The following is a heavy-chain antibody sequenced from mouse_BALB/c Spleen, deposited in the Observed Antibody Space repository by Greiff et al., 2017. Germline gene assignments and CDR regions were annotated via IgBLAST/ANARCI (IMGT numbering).Heavy chain of an antibody. Sequence: LMESGPELVKPGASVKISCKASGYTFTDYYINWVKQKPGQGLEWIGWIYPGSGNTKYNEKFKGKATLTVDTSSSTAYMQLSSLTSEDTAVYFCAREVYGSQFAYWGQGTLVTVSA. J-gene: IGHJ3*01. D-gene: IGHD2-1*01. CDR2: IYPGSGNT. V-gene: IGHV1-84*02. CDR3: AREVYGSQFAY. CDR1: GYTFTDYY.